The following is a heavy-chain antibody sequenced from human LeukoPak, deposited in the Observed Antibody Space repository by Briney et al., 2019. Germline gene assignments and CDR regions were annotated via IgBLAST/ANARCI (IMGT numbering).Heavy chain of an antibody. J-gene: IGHJ5*02. V-gene: IGHV4-30-2*01. CDR1: GGSISSGGYS. Sequence: SETLSLTCAVSGGSISSGGYSWSWIRQPPGKGLEWIGYIYHSGSTYYNPSLKSRVTISVDRSKNQFSLKLSSVTAADTAVYYCARACYPMVRGVNWFDPWGQGTLVTVSS. CDR2: IYHSGST. CDR3: ARACYPMVRGVNWFDP. D-gene: IGHD3-10*01.